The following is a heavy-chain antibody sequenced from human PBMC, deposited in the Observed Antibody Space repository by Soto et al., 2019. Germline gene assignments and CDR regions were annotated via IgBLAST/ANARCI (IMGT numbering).Heavy chain of an antibody. Sequence: QVHLQQWGAGVLKPSETLSLTCAVSGGSFSGYYWTWIRQIPGKGLGWIGEINQSANTKYNPSLMSRVTMSVDTSRNQFSLKLRSVTAADTAVYYCERPSYALNWDFHYGMQVWGQGTSVTVSS. J-gene: IGHJ6*02. V-gene: IGHV4-34*01. CDR3: ERPSYALNWDFHYGMQV. CDR2: INQSANT. CDR1: GGSFSGYY. D-gene: IGHD2-2*01.